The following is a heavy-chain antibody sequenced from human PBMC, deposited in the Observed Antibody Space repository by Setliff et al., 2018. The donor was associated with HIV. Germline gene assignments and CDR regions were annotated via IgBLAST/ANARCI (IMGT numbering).Heavy chain of an antibody. CDR1: GYTFTSSG. D-gene: IGHD3-10*01. Sequence: ASVKVSCKASGYTFTSSGITWVRQAPGQGLEWMGWMNPNSGVSGYALKFHDRVTMTRDTSITTLYMELSSLTSEDTAVYYCARGKGVGGVIITGGLDVWGQGTTVTVSS. V-gene: IGHV1-8*02. CDR2: MNPNSGVS. CDR3: ARGKGVGGVIITGGLDV. J-gene: IGHJ6*02.